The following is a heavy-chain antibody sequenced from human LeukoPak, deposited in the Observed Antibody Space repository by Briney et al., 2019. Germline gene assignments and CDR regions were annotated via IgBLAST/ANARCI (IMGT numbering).Heavy chain of an antibody. V-gene: IGHV1-69*06. J-gene: IGHJ6*04. Sequence: GASVTVACKASGGTFSSYAISWVRQAPGQGLEWMGGIIPIFGTANYAQKFQGRVTITADKSTSPAYMELSSPRSEDTAVYYCARTPITMVRGSRFSYYGMDVWGKGTTVTVSS. CDR1: GGTFSSYA. CDR2: IIPIFGTA. CDR3: ARTPITMVRGSRFSYYGMDV. D-gene: IGHD3-10*01.